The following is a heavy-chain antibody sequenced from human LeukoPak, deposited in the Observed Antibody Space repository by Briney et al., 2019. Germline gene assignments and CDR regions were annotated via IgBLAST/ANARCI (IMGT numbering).Heavy chain of an antibody. J-gene: IGHJ4*02. V-gene: IGHV3-30*04. CDR2: ISHDGTTK. D-gene: IGHD2-2*01. Sequence: TGGSLRLSCAASGFTFSNNAMHWVRQAPGKGLEWVAVISHDGTTKYYAGSVRGRFTISTDNSKNTLYMQMNNLRAEDTAVYYCARETVPRVPNNIDYRRQGTLPTVSS. CDR3: ARETVPRVPNNIDY. CDR1: GFTFSNNA.